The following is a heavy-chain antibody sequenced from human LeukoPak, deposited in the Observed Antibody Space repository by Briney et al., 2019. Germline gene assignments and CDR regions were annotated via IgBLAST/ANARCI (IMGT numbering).Heavy chain of an antibody. CDR3: ARDGVGPGIYFDY. CDR2: INQDGDVK. CDR1: GFTFSSSE. Sequence: PGGSLRLSCAASGFTFSSSEMNWVRQAPGKGLEWVANINQDGDVKYYVDSVKGRFTISRDNAKNSLYLQVNSLRAEDSAVYYCARDGVGPGIYFDYWGQGTLVTVSS. J-gene: IGHJ4*02. V-gene: IGHV3-7*05. D-gene: IGHD2-2*01.